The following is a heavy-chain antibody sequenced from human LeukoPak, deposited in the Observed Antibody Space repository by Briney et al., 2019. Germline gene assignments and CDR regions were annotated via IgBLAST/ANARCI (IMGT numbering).Heavy chain of an antibody. CDR2: IYCSGST. CDR1: GGSISSYY. J-gene: IGHJ5*02. CDR3: ARQKAISGWYRGRFDP. D-gene: IGHD6-19*01. Sequence: SETLSLPCCASGGSISSYYWSWFRQPPGKGLEWIGYIYCSGSTNYNPSLKSRVTISVDTPKTQFSLKLSSVTAADTAVYYCARQKAISGWYRGRFDPWGQGTLVTVSS. V-gene: IGHV4-59*08.